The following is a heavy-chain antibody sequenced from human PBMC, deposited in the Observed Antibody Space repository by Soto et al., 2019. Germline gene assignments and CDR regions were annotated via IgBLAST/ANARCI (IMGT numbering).Heavy chain of an antibody. CDR3: AIRSGWYSELDY. J-gene: IGHJ4*02. Sequence: PSETLSLTCTVSGGSISSSSYYWGWIRQPPGKGLEWIGSIYYSGSTYYNPSLKSRVTISVDTSKNQFSLKLSSVTAADTAVYYCAIRSGWYSELDYWGQGTLVTVSS. V-gene: IGHV4-39*01. CDR1: GGSISSSSYY. CDR2: IYYSGST. D-gene: IGHD6-19*01.